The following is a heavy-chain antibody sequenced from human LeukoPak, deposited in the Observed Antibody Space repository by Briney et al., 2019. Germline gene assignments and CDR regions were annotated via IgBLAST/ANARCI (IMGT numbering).Heavy chain of an antibody. Sequence: GGSLRLSCAASGFTFSSYAMSWVRQAPGKGLEWVSAISGSGGSTYYADSVKGRFTISRDNSKNTLYLQMNSLRAEDTAVYYCARAPRLLYQYYYDSSGYAFDYWGQGTLVTVSS. J-gene: IGHJ4*02. V-gene: IGHV3-23*01. D-gene: IGHD3-22*01. CDR2: ISGSGGST. CDR1: GFTFSSYA. CDR3: ARAPRLLYQYYYDSSGYAFDY.